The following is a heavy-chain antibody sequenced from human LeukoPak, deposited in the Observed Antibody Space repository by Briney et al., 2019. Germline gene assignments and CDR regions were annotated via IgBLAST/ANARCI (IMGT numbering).Heavy chain of an antibody. J-gene: IGHJ4*02. CDR2: IYPDTGGA. CDR1: GYSFITFY. D-gene: IGHD3-10*01. CDR3: ARGPPLYPAPGTDY. Sequence: GASVKVACKASGYSFITFYIQWVRQTPTLGLEWMGWIYPDTGGANYAQKFQGRVTMTSDSSITTAYMELSGLKSDDTAVYYCARGPPLYPAPGTDYLGQGTLVTVSS. V-gene: IGHV1-2*02.